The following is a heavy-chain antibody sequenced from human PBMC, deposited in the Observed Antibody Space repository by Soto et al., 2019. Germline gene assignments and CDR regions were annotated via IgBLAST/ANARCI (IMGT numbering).Heavy chain of an antibody. CDR1: GFTFDDYG. CDR2: INWKGVST. J-gene: IGHJ3*02. CDR3: AREDGNAFDI. Sequence: GGSLRLSCAASGFTFDDYGMSWVRQAPGKGLEWVSGINWKGVSTAYADSVKGRFTISRDNAKNSLVLQMNSLRAEDTALYHCAREDGNAFDIWGQGTMVTVSS. V-gene: IGHV3-20*01.